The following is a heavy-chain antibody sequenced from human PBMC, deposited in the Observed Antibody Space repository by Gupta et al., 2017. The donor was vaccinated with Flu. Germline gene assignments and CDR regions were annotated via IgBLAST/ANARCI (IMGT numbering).Heavy chain of an antibody. CDR1: GFLFRIYA. CDR3: AVERHPGVRVSHDMDV. Sequence: QGQVVASGGGVVQPGRSLGLSCTASGFLFRIYAIHGVGQAPGKGLEWVAQISYDGGNEYYADSLRGRFTISRDNSRTTVSLQINSLRPEDTAVYYCAVERHPGVRVSHDMDVWGHGTTVTVSS. J-gene: IGHJ6*02. V-gene: IGHV3-30*03. D-gene: IGHD7-27*01. CDR2: ISYDGGNE.